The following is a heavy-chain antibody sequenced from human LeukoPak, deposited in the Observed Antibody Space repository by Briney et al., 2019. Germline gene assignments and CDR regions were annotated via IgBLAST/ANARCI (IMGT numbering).Heavy chain of an antibody. Sequence: PSETLSLTCAVSGGSFSGYYWSWIRQPPGKGLEWIGEINHSGSTNYNPSLKSRVTISVDTSKNQFSLKLSSVTAADTAVYYCARVREYYDSSGYYYWGQGTLVTVSS. CDR1: GGSFSGYY. J-gene: IGHJ4*02. CDR2: INHSGST. V-gene: IGHV4-34*01. CDR3: ARVREYYDSSGYYY. D-gene: IGHD3-22*01.